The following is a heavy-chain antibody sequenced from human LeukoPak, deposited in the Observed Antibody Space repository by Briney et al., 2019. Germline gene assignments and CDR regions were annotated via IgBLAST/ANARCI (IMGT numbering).Heavy chain of an antibody. CDR1: GGSISSSSYY. Sequence: SETLSLTCTVSGGSISSSSYYWGWIRQPPGKGLEWIGSIYYSGSTYYNPSLKSRVTISVDTSKNQFSLKLSSVTAADTAVYYCAEVRDSSSWYIGGGYNWFDPWGQGTLVTVSS. CDR2: IYYSGST. CDR3: AEVRDSSSWYIGGGYNWFDP. V-gene: IGHV4-39*07. J-gene: IGHJ5*02. D-gene: IGHD6-13*01.